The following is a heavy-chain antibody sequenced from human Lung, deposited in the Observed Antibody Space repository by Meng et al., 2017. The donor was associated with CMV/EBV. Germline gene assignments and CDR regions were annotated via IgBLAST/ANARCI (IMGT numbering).Heavy chain of an antibody. V-gene: IGHV3-21*01. CDR3: VKGIYPRTYYYYYYGLDV. J-gene: IGHJ6*02. CDR2: ISSSGTYI. D-gene: IGHD1-7*01. CDR1: GFTFSSYS. Sequence: GSLRLSCAASGFTFSSYSMNWVRQAPGKGLEWVSSISSSGTYIYYADSVKGRFTISRDNAQNSLYLQMNSLRAEDTAVYYCVKGIYPRTYYYYYYGLDVWGQGTSVTVSS.